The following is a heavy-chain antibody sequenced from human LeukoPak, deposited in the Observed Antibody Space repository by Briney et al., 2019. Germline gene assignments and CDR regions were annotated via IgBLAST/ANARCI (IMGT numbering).Heavy chain of an antibody. V-gene: IGHV1-2*02. CDR2: INPNSGGT. CDR3: ARDIPQSPYQLLPYFDY. CDR1: GYTFTGYY. D-gene: IGHD2-2*01. Sequence: ASVKVSCKASGYTFTGYYMHWVRQAPGQGLEWMGWINPNSGGTNYAQKFQGRVTMTRDTSISTAYMELSRLRSDDTAVYYCARDIPQSPYQLLPYFDYWGQGTLVTVSS. J-gene: IGHJ4*02.